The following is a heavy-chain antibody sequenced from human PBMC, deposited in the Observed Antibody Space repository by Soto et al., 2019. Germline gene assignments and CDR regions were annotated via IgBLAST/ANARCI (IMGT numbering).Heavy chain of an antibody. Sequence: PAGCMKLASAASGVTFSSYSMTWVRQAPGKGLEWVSSISSSSSYIYYADSVKGRFTISRDNAKNSLYLQMNSLRAEDTDVYYCARDLLRGTDVWGQGTTVTVSS. D-gene: IGHD2-21*02. CDR1: GVTFSSYS. CDR2: ISSSSSYI. J-gene: IGHJ6*02. V-gene: IGHV3-21*01. CDR3: ARDLLRGTDV.